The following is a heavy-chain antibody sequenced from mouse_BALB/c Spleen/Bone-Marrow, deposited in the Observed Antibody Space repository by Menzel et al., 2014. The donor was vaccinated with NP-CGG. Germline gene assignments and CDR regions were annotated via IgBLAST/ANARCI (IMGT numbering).Heavy chain of an antibody. D-gene: IGHD2-3*01. J-gene: IGHJ3*01. CDR2: INPDSNTI. V-gene: IGHV4-1*02. Sequence: EVMLVESGGGLVQPGGSLKLSCAASGFDFNSYWMSWVRQAPGKGLEWIGEINPDSNTINYTPSLKDKFIISRDNAKNTLYLQMSKVRSEDTALYYCARRGYYGWFAYWGQGTLVTVSA. CDR1: GFDFNSYW. CDR3: ARRGYYGWFAY.